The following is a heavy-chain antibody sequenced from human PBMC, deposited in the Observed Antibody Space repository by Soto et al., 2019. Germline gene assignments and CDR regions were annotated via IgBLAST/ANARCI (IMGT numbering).Heavy chain of an antibody. J-gene: IGHJ6*02. Sequence: GASVKVSCKASGYTFTSDYMHWVRQAPGQGLEWMGIINPRGGSTTYAQKFQGRMIMTADTSTSTVFMELSSLRSEDTAVYYCARDCRIAALPFGMDVWGQGTTVTVSS. V-gene: IGHV1-46*01. CDR3: ARDCRIAALPFGMDV. D-gene: IGHD6-6*01. CDR2: INPRGGST. CDR1: GYTFTSDY.